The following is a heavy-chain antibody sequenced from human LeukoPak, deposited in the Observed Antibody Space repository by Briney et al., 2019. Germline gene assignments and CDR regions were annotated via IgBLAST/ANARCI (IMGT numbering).Heavy chain of an antibody. CDR2: INPSGGST. D-gene: IGHD2-15*01. Sequence: GASVKVSCKASGYTLTSYYMHWMRQAPGQGLEWMGVINPSGGSTSYAQKFQGRVTMTRDMSTSTVYMELSSLRSEDTAVYYCARGGRSAAATNSYDYWGQGTLVTVSS. CDR1: GYTLTSYY. V-gene: IGHV1-46*01. J-gene: IGHJ4*02. CDR3: ARGGRSAAATNSYDY.